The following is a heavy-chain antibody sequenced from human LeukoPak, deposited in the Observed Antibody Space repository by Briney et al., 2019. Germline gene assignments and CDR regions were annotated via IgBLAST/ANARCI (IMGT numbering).Heavy chain of an antibody. V-gene: IGHV5-51*01. J-gene: IGHJ6*02. CDR2: IYPGDSDT. CDR3: ATQDYYDSSGYYYYYGMDV. D-gene: IGHD3-22*01. Sequence: GESLKISCKGSGYSLTSYWIGWVRQMPGKGLEWMGIIYPGDSDTRYSPSFQGQVTISADKSISTAYLQWSSLKASDTAMYYCATQDYYDSSGYYYYYGMDVWGQGTTVTVSS. CDR1: GYSLTSYW.